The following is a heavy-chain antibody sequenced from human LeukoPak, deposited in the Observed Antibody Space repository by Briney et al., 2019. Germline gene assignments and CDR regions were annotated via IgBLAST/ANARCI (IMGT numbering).Heavy chain of an antibody. CDR3: ARRSSRLGYYYHMDV. D-gene: IGHD6-19*01. CDR2: IYPGNSES. CDR1: GYSFTDYW. V-gene: IGHV5-51*01. J-gene: IGHJ6*03. Sequence: GESLKISCKASGYSFTDYWVAWVLQMPGKGLEYMGVIYPGNSESKYSPSLQGQVTISADKSVSTAYLQWSSLKASDSAIYYCARRSSRLGYYYHMDVWGKGTTVTVSS.